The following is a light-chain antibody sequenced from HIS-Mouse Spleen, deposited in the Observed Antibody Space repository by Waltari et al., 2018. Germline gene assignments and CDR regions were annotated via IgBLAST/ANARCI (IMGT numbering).Light chain of an antibody. CDR3: CSYAGSYTPVV. Sequence: QSALTQPRPVSGTPGQSVTISCTGTSSYVGGCNYVAWYQQHPGKAPKLMIYDVSKRPSGVPDRFSGSKSGNTASLTISGLQAEDEADYYCCSYAGSYTPVVFGGGTKLTVL. CDR2: DVS. V-gene: IGLV2-11*01. J-gene: IGLJ2*01. CDR1: SSYVGGCNY.